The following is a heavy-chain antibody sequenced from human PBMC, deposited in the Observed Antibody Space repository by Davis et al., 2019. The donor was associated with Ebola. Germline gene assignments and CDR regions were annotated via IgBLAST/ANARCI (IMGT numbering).Heavy chain of an antibody. V-gene: IGHV4-38-2*02. Sequence: SETLSLTCTVSDYSISSGYYWGWIRQPLGKGLGWIGTIYHSGSTYYNPSLESRVTISLDTSKNQFSLKLSSVTAADTAVYYCARGRYSYGYFDYWGQGTLVTVSS. D-gene: IGHD5-18*01. CDR3: ARGRYSYGYFDY. J-gene: IGHJ4*02. CDR1: DYSISSGYY. CDR2: IYHSGST.